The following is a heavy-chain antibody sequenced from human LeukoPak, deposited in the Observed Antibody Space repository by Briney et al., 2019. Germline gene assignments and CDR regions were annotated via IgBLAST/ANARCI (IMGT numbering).Heavy chain of an antibody. V-gene: IGHV4-61*08. J-gene: IGHJ4*02. D-gene: IGHD5-12*01. CDR1: GDPITSSSDY. Sequence: SETLSLTCTVSGDPITSSSDYKWTWIRHTPRKGLEWIGYIYYSGSTNYNPSLQSRVTISVDTSNNQFSLRLTSVTAADTAVYYCAREYSAFDYWGQGALVTVSS. CDR3: AREYSAFDY. CDR2: IYYSGST.